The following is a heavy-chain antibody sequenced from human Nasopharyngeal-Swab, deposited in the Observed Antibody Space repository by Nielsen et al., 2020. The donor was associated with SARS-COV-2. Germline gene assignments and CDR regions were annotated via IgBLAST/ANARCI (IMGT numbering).Heavy chain of an antibody. CDR3: ARSRVAKDYYYYYGMDV. V-gene: IGHV1-8*01. J-gene: IGHJ6*02. CDR1: GYAFTSYD. Sequence: ASVKVSCKASGYAFTSYDINWVRQATGQGLEWMGWMNPNSGNTGYAQKFQGRVTITRNTSISTAYMELSSLRSEDTAVYYCARSRVAKDYYYYYGMDVWGQGTTVTVSS. CDR2: MNPNSGNT.